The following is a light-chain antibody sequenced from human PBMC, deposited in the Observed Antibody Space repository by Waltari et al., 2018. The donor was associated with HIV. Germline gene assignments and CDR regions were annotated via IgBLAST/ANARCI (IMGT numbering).Light chain of an antibody. Sequence: QSVLTQPPSASGTPGQRVTISCSGSSSNIERNYVYWYQQLPGTAPKLLIYRNDQRPSGVPDRFSASKSGTSASLAISGLRSEDEADYYCAAWDDSLSGWVFGGGTKLTVL. J-gene: IGLJ3*02. CDR1: SSNIERNY. V-gene: IGLV1-47*01. CDR3: AAWDDSLSGWV. CDR2: RND.